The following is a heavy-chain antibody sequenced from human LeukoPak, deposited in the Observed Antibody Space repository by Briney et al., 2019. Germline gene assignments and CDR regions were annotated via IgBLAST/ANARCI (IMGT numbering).Heavy chain of an antibody. CDR3: ARVPCSGGSCYTGPFDY. V-gene: IGHV1-18*01. D-gene: IGHD2-15*01. CDR2: ISAYNGNT. Sequence: ASVKVSCKASGYTFTSYGTSWVRQAPGQGLEWMGWISAYNGNTNYAQKLQGRVTMTTDTSTSTAYMELRSLRSDDTAVYYCARVPCSGGSCYTGPFDYWGQGTLVTVSS. CDR1: GYTFTSYG. J-gene: IGHJ4*02.